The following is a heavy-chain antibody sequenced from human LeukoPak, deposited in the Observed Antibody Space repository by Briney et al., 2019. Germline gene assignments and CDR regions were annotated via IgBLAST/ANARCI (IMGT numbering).Heavy chain of an antibody. J-gene: IGHJ6*03. D-gene: IGHD1-7*01. CDR1: GGSISSYY. CDR3: ARGNYGYYYYYYMDV. Sequence: PSETLSRTCTVSGGSISSYYWSWIRQPPGKGLEWIGYIYYSGSTNYNPSLKSRVTISVDTPKNQFSLKLSSVTAADTAVYYCARGNYGYYYYYYMDVWGKGTTVTVSS. V-gene: IGHV4-59*01. CDR2: IYYSGST.